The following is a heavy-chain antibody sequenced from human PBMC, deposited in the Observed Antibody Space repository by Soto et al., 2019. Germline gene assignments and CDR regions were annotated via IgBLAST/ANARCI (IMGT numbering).Heavy chain of an antibody. V-gene: IGHV3-30*18. Sequence: GGSLRLSCAASGFTVSSYGMHWVRQAPGKGLEWVAVISYDGSNKYYADSVKGRFTISRDNSKNTLYLQMNSLRAEDTAVYYCAKVKGSWSFDYWGQGTLVTVSS. D-gene: IGHD1-26*01. CDR2: ISYDGSNK. CDR3: AKVKGSWSFDY. CDR1: GFTVSSYG. J-gene: IGHJ4*02.